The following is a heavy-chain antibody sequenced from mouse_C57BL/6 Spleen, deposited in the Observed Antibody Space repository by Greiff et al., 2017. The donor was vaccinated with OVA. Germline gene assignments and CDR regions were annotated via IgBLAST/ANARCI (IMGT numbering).Heavy chain of an antibody. V-gene: IGHV1-18*01. D-gene: IGHD2-5*01. CDR2: INPNNGGT. CDR1: GYTFTDYN. J-gene: IGHJ3*01. Sequence: EVQLQQSGPELVKPGASVKIPCKASGYTFTDYNMAWVKQSHGKSLEWIGDINPNNGGTIYNQKFKGKATLTVDKSSSTAYMELRSLTSEDTAVYYCGRGRSNYPAWFACWGQGALVTVSA. CDR3: GRGRSNYPAWFAC.